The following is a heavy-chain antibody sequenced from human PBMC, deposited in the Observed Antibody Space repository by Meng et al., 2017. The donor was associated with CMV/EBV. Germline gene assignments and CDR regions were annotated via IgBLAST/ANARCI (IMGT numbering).Heavy chain of an antibody. J-gene: IGHJ5*02. CDR2: IYYSGST. Sequence: QGQLQESGPGLVKPSGTLSRTCTVSGGSISSYYWSWIRQPAGKGLEWIGSIYYSGSTYYNPSLKSRVTISVDTSKNQFSLKLSSVTAADTAVYYCARDFPLPGSGWYGNWFDPWGQGTLVTVSS. D-gene: IGHD6-19*01. CDR3: ARDFPLPGSGWYGNWFDP. V-gene: IGHV4-4*07. CDR1: GGSISSYY.